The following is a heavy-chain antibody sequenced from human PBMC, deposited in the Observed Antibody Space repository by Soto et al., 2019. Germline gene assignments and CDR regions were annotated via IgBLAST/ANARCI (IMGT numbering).Heavy chain of an antibody. D-gene: IGHD6-6*01. CDR3: ARGRAGRYKYGMNF. Sequence: KSSETLSLTCTVSGGSISSYYWSWIRQPPGQGLEWIGYIYYSGSTHYNPSLKSRVTISVDTSKNQFSMKLSSVSAADTAVYYCARGRAGRYKYGMNFWRQVTTVTVSS. CDR2: IYYSGST. J-gene: IGHJ6*02. CDR1: GGSISSYY. V-gene: IGHV4-59*01.